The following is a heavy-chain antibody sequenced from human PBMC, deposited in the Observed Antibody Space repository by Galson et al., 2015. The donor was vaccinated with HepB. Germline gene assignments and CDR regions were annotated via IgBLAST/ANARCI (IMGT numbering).Heavy chain of an antibody. Sequence: QSGAEVKKPGESLKISCQVFGNSFTTSWIAWVRQKPGKGLEWMGIIYPGDSDTRYSPSFEGQVTISADKSFNTAYLQWTSLKASDTAIYYCARRAFTEWLAHTRQYYFDSWGQGTLVTVSS. J-gene: IGHJ4*02. V-gene: IGHV5-51*01. CDR1: GNSFTTSW. CDR3: ARRAFTEWLAHTRQYYFDS. CDR2: IYPGDSDT. D-gene: IGHD6-19*01.